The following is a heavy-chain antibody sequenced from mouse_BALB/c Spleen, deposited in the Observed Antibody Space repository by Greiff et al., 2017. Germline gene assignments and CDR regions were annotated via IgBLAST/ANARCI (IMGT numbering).Heavy chain of an antibody. CDR1: ANTFPAYW. CDR3: TREDAMDY. Sequence: QVQLQQPGAELVKPGASVRSPSRVSANTFPAYWMHGVKQRPGQGLEWTGTIDPSDSYTSYNQKFKGKATLTVDTSSSTAYMQLSSLTSEDSAVYYCTREDAMDYWGQGTSVTVSS. V-gene: IGHV1S127*01. J-gene: IGHJ4*01. CDR2: IDPSDSYT.